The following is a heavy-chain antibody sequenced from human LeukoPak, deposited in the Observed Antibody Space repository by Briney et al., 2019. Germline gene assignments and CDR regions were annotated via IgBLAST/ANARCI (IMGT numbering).Heavy chain of an antibody. CDR1: GFTFSSYW. J-gene: IGHJ4*02. CDR3: ARGTSGDLLDY. V-gene: IGHV3-7*01. Sequence: GGSLRLSCAASGFTFSSYWMSWVRQAPGKGLEWVANTKQDGSEKYYVDSVKGRFTISRDNAKNSLYLQMNSLRAEDTAVYYCARGTSGDLLDYWGQGTLVTVSS. CDR2: TKQDGSEK. D-gene: IGHD7-27*01.